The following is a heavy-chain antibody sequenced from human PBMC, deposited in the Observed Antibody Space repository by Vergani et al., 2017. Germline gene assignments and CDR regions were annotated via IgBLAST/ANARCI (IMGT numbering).Heavy chain of an antibody. CDR3: ATGDQPVAATRFDY. V-gene: IGHV1-69*02. CDR1: GGTFSSYT. D-gene: IGHD2-15*01. Sequence: QVQLVQSGAEVKKPGSSVKVSCKASGGTFSSYTISWVRQAPGQGLEWMGRIIPILGIANYAQKFQGRVTITADKSTSTAYMELSSLRSEDTAVYYCATGDQPVAATRFDYWGQGTLVTVSS. CDR2: IIPILGIA. J-gene: IGHJ4*02.